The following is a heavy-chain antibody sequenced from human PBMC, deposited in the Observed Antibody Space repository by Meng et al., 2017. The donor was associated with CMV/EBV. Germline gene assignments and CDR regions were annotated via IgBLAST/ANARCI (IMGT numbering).Heavy chain of an antibody. J-gene: IGHJ4*02. V-gene: IGHV3-23*01. D-gene: IGHD3-22*01. CDR1: GFAFSASA. CDR2: ISGTGGNT. CDR3: AKADYYDGSGYYFDY. Sequence: GFAFSASAMSWVRQAPGKGLEWVSSISGTGGNTYYADSVKGRFTISRDDSHNTLFLHMNSLRAEDTAVYYCAKADYYDGSGYYFDYWGQGTLVTVSS.